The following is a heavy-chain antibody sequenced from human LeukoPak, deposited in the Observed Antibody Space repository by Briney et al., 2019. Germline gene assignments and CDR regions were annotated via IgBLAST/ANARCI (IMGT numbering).Heavy chain of an antibody. CDR1: GYSISSGYY. D-gene: IGHD3-22*01. CDR3: ARDARRRYYYDSSGTDAFDI. V-gene: IGHV4-38-2*02. CDR2: IYHSGST. J-gene: IGHJ3*02. Sequence: SETLSLTCTVSGYSISSGYYWGWIRQPPGKGLEWIGSIYHSGSTYYNPFLKSRVTISVDTSKNQFSLKLSSVTAADTAVYYCARDARRRYYYDSSGTDAFDIWGQGTMVTVSS.